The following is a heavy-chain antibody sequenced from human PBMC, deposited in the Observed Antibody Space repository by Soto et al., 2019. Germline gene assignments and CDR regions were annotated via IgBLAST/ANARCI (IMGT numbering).Heavy chain of an antibody. CDR2: ISYDGSNK. D-gene: IGHD1-26*01. V-gene: IGHV3-30*18. Sequence: QVQLVESGGGVVQPGRSLRLSCAASGFTFSSYGMHWVRQAPGKGLEWVAVISYDGSNKYYADSVKGRFTISRDNSKNTVYLQMNSLRPEDTAVYYCAKGEPLISWWERVDYYGMDVWGQGTTVTVSS. J-gene: IGHJ6*02. CDR1: GFTFSSYG. CDR3: AKGEPLISWWERVDYYGMDV.